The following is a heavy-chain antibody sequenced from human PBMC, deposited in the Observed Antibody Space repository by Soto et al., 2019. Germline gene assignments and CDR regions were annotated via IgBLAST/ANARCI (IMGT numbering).Heavy chain of an antibody. J-gene: IGHJ6*02. CDR2: IYYSGST. CDR1: GGSISSSSYY. V-gene: IGHV4-39*01. D-gene: IGHD1-26*01. CDR3: ARQVGYTTYYYYYGMDV. Sequence: PSENLSLTCTVSGGSISSSSYYWGWIRQPPGKGLEWIGSIYYSGSTYYNPSLKSRVTISVDTSKNQFSLKLSSVTAADTAVYYCARQVGYTTYYYYYGMDVWSQGTTVLVSS.